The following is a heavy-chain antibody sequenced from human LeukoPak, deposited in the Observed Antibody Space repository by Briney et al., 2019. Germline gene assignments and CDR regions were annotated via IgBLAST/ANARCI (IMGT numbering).Heavy chain of an antibody. Sequence: GGSLRLSCAASGFTFSSYAMHWVRQAPGKGLEWVAAISYDGSNKYYADSVKGRFTISRDNSKNTLYLQMNSLRGEDTAVYYCARAGYCSSTSCYTGHYFDYWGQGTLVTVSS. CDR3: ARAGYCSSTSCYTGHYFDY. J-gene: IGHJ4*02. V-gene: IGHV3-30*01. D-gene: IGHD2-2*02. CDR2: ISYDGSNK. CDR1: GFTFSSYA.